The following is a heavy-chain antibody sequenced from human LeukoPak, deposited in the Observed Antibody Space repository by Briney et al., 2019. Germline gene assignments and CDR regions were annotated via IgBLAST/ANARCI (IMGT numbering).Heavy chain of an antibody. J-gene: IGHJ4*02. CDR3: ARGGYSSSWYYFDY. D-gene: IGHD6-13*01. Sequence: SETLSLTCAVHGVSFSDNYWNWIRQPPGKGLEWIGEINHSGSTNYNPSLKSRATISVDTSKNQFSLKLSSVTTADTAVYYCARGGYSSSWYYFDYWGQGTLVTVSS. V-gene: IGHV4-34*01. CDR2: INHSGST. CDR1: GVSFSDNY.